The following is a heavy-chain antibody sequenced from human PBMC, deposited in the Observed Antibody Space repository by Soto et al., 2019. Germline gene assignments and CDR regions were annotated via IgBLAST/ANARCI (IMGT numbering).Heavy chain of an antibody. Sequence: SETLSLTRTVSGASISSSSDYWGWIRQPPGKGLEWIGSIYYSGSTYYNPSLKSRVTISVDTSKNQFALKLSSVTAADTAVYYCARHTPRGTTYYYDSSGYYVPQPTYYFDYWGQGTLVTVSS. V-gene: IGHV4-39*01. CDR3: ARHTPRGTTYYYDSSGYYVPQPTYYFDY. CDR1: GASISSSSDY. D-gene: IGHD3-22*01. J-gene: IGHJ4*02. CDR2: IYYSGST.